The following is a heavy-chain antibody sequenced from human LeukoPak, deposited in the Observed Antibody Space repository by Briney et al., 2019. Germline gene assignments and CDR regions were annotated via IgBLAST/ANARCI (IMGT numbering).Heavy chain of an antibody. J-gene: IGHJ3*02. CDR3: ARGLGTGLGAFDI. CDR2: IIPILGIA. CDR1: GGTFSSYA. D-gene: IGHD1-1*01. V-gene: IGHV1-69*04. Sequence: GASVKVSCKAPGGTFSSYAISWVRQDPGQGLEWMGRIIPILGIANYAQKFQGRVTITADKSTSTAYMELSSLRSEDTAVYYCARGLGTGLGAFDIWGQGTMVTVSS.